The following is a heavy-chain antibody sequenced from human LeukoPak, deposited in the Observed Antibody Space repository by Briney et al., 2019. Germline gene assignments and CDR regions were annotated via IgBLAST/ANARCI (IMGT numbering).Heavy chain of an antibody. CDR3: ARGGGGYDFWSDYYRDDYAFDI. V-gene: IGHV4-59*01. CDR1: GGSISSYY. J-gene: IGHJ3*02. CDR2: IYYSGNT. Sequence: SETLSLTCTVSGGSISSYYWSWIRQPPGKGLEWIGCIYYSGNTNYNPSLKSRVTISVDTSKNQFSLKLNSVTAADTAVYYCARGGGGYDFWSDYYRDDYAFDIWGQGTMVTVSS. D-gene: IGHD3-3*01.